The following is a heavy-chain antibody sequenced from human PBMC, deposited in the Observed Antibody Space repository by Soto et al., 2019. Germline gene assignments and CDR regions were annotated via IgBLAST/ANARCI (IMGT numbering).Heavy chain of an antibody. D-gene: IGHD5-12*01. Sequence: GGSLRLSCAASGFTLDDYAMYWVRQVPGKGLEWVSGISWNSGSIGYADSVKGRFTISRDSAKSSLYLQMNSLRAEDTALYYCAIGSGYSIRTGLSLQFRGPGTLVTV. J-gene: IGHJ1*01. V-gene: IGHV3-9*01. CDR3: AIGSGYSIRTGLSLQF. CDR2: ISWNSGSI. CDR1: GFTLDDYA.